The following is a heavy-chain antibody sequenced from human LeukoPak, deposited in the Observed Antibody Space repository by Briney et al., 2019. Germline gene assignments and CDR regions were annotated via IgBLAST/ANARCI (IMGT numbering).Heavy chain of an antibody. Sequence: SETLSLTCTVSGGSISGGSYYWGWIRQPPGKGLEWIGSIYYSGSTYYKPSLKSRVTISVDTSKNQFSLKLNSVTATDTAVYYCARRYGPWGQGTLVTVSS. J-gene: IGHJ4*02. D-gene: IGHD3-16*01. CDR2: IYYSGST. V-gene: IGHV4-39*01. CDR3: ARRYGP. CDR1: GGSISGGSYY.